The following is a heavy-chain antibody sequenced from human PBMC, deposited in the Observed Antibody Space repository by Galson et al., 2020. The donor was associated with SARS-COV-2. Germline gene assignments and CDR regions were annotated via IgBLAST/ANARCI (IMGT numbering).Heavy chain of an antibody. D-gene: IGHD1-26*01. CDR3: ARARSGSYRESFEM. V-gene: IGHV3-30*04. CDR2: ISYDGNTK. J-gene: IGHJ3*02. CDR1: GFTFSSYA. Sequence: GGSLRLSCVVSGFTFSSYAMHWVHQAPGKGPQWVAIISYDGNTKYYADSMKGRFTISRDNSKNTLFLQMNSLRPEDTATYYCARARSGSYRESFEMWCQGTIVTVSS.